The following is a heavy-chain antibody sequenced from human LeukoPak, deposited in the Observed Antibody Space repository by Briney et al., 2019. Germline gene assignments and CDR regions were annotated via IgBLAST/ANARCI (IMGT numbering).Heavy chain of an antibody. Sequence: ASVKVSCKASGYTFTSYDINWVRQATGQGLEWMGWMNPNSGNTGYAQKFQGRVTITRNTSISTAYMELSSLRSEDTAVYYCARPGAVAGTYGMDVWGQGTTVTVSS. CDR2: MNPNSGNT. J-gene: IGHJ6*02. CDR3: ARPGAVAGTYGMDV. V-gene: IGHV1-8*03. D-gene: IGHD6-19*01. CDR1: GYTFTSYD.